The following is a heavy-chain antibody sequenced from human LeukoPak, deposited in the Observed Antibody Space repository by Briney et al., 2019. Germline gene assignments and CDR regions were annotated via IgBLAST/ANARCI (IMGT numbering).Heavy chain of an antibody. CDR1: GGSISSYY. D-gene: IGHD3-10*01. CDR3: ARLGLGVLWFGELSYGMDV. Sequence: LETLSLTCTVSGGSISSYYWSWIRQPPGKGLEWIGYIYYSGSTNYNPSLKSRVTISVDTSKNQFSLKLSSVTAADTAVYYCARLGLGVLWFGELSYGMDVWGQGTTVTVSS. CDR2: IYYSGST. J-gene: IGHJ6*02. V-gene: IGHV4-59*08.